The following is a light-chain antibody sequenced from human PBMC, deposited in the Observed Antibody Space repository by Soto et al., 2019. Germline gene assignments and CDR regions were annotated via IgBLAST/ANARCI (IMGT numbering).Light chain of an antibody. CDR1: SSDVGGYNY. CDR3: SSYTSSSTL. J-gene: IGLJ2*01. CDR2: DVS. V-gene: IGLV2-14*01. Sequence: QSALTQHASVSGSPGQSITISCTGTSSDVGGYNYVSWYQQHPGKAPKLMIYDVSNRPSGVSNRFSGSKSGNTASLTISGLHAEDEADYYCSSYTSSSTLFGGGTQLTVL.